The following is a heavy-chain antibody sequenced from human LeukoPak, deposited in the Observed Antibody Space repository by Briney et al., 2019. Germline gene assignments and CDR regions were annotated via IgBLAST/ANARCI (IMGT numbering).Heavy chain of an antibody. D-gene: IGHD1-26*01. CDR3: ARVGASVGALDY. J-gene: IGHJ4*02. CDR1: GFKFSSYW. V-gene: IGHV3-7*01. CDR2: IKQDGSEK. Sequence: GGSLRLSCAASGFKFSSYWMSWVRQAPGKGLEWVANIKQDGSEKYYVDSVKGRFTISRDNAKNSLYLQMNSLRAEDTAVYYCARVGASVGALDYWGQGTLVTVSS.